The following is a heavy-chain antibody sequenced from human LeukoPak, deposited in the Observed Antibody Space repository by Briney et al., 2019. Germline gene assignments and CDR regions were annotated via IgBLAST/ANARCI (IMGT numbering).Heavy chain of an antibody. D-gene: IGHD6-6*01. CDR1: GYSISSGYY. CDR3: AREGGSSSSEVY. V-gene: IGHV4-38-2*02. Sequence: PSETLSLTCTVSGYSISSGYYWGWIRQPPGKGLEWIGSVYHGRRTYYNPSLKSRVTMSIDTSKNQFSLKLSSVTAADTAVYYCAREGGSSSSEVYWGQGTLVTVSS. CDR2: VYHGRRT. J-gene: IGHJ4*02.